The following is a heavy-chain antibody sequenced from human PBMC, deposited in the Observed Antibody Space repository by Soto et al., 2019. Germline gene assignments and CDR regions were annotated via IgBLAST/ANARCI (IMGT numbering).Heavy chain of an antibody. CDR2: IHPRDSDT. J-gene: IGHJ4*02. CDR1: GYSFTMYW. D-gene: IGHD3-22*01. Sequence: GESLKISCQGSGYSFTMYWIAWVRQMPGKGLEWMGIIHPRDSDTRYSPSFQGQVSVSADKSISTAYLQWSSLKASDTAMYYCARLDNSGYHVNWGQGTLVTV. V-gene: IGHV5-51*01. CDR3: ARLDNSGYHVN.